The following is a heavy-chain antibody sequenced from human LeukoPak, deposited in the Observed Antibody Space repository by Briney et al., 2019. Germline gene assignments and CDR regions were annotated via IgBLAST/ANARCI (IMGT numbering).Heavy chain of an antibody. Sequence: GGSLRLSCAASGFTFSSYSMNWVRQAPGKGLEWVSSISSSSSYIYYADSVKGRFTISRDNAKNSLYLQMNSLSAEDTAVYYCARTLGGYSYGYVGYYFDYWGQGTLVTVSS. V-gene: IGHV3-21*01. CDR1: GFTFSSYS. CDR3: ARTLGGYSYGYVGYYFDY. J-gene: IGHJ4*02. D-gene: IGHD5-18*01. CDR2: ISSSSSYI.